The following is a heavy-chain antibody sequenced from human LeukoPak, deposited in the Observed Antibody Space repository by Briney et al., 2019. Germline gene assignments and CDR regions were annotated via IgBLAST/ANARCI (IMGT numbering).Heavy chain of an antibody. J-gene: IGHJ6*04. V-gene: IGHV4-4*07. CDR3: ARDSSYYYDSSGLTLDV. CDR2: IYTGGST. Sequence: SETLSLTCTVSGGSLSTYYWSWIRQPAGKGLEWIGRIYTGGSTDYNPSLKSRVTMSVYTSKNQFSLKVTSVPAADTAVYYCARDSSYYYDSSGLTLDVWGKGTTVTVSS. D-gene: IGHD3-22*01. CDR1: GGSLSTYY.